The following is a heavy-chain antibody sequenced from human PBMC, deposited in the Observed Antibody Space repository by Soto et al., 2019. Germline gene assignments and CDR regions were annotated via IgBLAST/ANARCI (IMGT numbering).Heavy chain of an antibody. J-gene: IGHJ4*02. CDR2: IYYSGST. Sequence: SETLSLTCTVSGGSISSYYWSWIRQPPGKGLEWIGYIYYSGSTNYNPSLKSRVTISVDTSKNQFSLKLSSVTAADTAVYYCARHPIFGVVTTSYYFDYWGQGTLVTVSS. CDR3: ARHPIFGVVTTSYYFDY. D-gene: IGHD3-3*01. CDR1: GGSISSYY. V-gene: IGHV4-59*08.